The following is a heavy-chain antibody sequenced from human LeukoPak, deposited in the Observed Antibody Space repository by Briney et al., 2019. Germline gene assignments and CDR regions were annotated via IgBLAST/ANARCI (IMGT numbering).Heavy chain of an antibody. Sequence: PSETLSLTCAVYGGSFSGYYWSWIRQPPGKGLEWIGEINHSGSTNYNPSLKSRVTISVDTSKNQFSLKLSSVTAAGTAAYYCARFGRYCSSTSCYRRYYFDYWGQGTLVTVSS. CDR2: INHSGST. D-gene: IGHD2-2*01. CDR1: GGSFSGYY. J-gene: IGHJ4*02. CDR3: ARFGRYCSSTSCYRRYYFDY. V-gene: IGHV4-34*01.